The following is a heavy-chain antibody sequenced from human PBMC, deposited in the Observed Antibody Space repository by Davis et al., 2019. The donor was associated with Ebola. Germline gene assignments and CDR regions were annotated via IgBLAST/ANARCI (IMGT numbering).Heavy chain of an antibody. CDR3: ARDGTGAPRDYYMDV. Sequence: PGGSLRLSCAASGFTVSSNYMSWVRQAPGKGLEWVSVIYSGGSTYYADSVKGRFTISRDNSKNTLYLQMNSLRAEDTAVYYCARDGTGAPRDYYMDVWGKGTTVTVSS. J-gene: IGHJ6*03. CDR2: IYSGGST. CDR1: GFTVSSNY. D-gene: IGHD1-14*01. V-gene: IGHV3-53*01.